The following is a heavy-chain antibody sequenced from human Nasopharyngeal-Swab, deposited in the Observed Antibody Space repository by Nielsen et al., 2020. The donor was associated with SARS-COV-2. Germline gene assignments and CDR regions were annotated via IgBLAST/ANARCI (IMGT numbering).Heavy chain of an antibody. J-gene: IGHJ6*02. CDR3: ARGGVVVPAATGMDV. Sequence: GGSLRLSCKGSGSSFTSYWIGWVRHMPGKGLEWMGIIYPGDSDTRYSPSFQGQVTISADKSISTAYLQWSSLKASDTAMYYCARGGVVVPAATGMDVWGQGTTVTVSS. CDR2: IYPGDSDT. D-gene: IGHD2-2*01. CDR1: GSSFTSYW. V-gene: IGHV5-51*01.